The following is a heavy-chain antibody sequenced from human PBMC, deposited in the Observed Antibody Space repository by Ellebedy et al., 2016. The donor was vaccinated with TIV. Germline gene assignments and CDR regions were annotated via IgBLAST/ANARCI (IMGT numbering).Heavy chain of an antibody. Sequence: GGSLRLSCAASGFSFGSYWMLWVRQPPGKGLEWVSRIKADGSGITYADSVRGRFTISRDNAENTLYLQMNSLGVEDTAVYYCARGHWGGKGYWGQGTLVTVSS. CDR2: IKADGSGI. CDR1: GFSFGSYW. J-gene: IGHJ4*02. CDR3: ARGHWGGKGY. V-gene: IGHV3-74*03. D-gene: IGHD4-23*01.